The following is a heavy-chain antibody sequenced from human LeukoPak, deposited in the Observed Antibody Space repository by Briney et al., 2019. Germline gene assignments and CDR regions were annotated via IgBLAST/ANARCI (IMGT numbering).Heavy chain of an antibody. V-gene: IGHV4-39*07. Sequence: SETLSLTCTVSGGSISSSSYYWGWIRQPPGKGLEWIGRIYYSGSTYYNPSLKSRVTISVDTSKNQFSLKLSSVAAADTAVYYCARAVARAILPPLTSIAAAYWFDPWGQGTLVTVSS. D-gene: IGHD6-13*01. J-gene: IGHJ5*02. CDR3: ARAVARAILPPLTSIAAAYWFDP. CDR1: GGSISSSSYY. CDR2: IYYSGST.